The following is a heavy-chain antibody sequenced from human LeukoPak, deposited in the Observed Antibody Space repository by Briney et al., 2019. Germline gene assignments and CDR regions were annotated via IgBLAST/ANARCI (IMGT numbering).Heavy chain of an antibody. CDR1: GGSISSYY. D-gene: IGHD3-3*01. CDR3: ARGRNDFWSGSGFAFDY. V-gene: IGHV4-4*07. CDR2: VYTSGST. J-gene: IGHJ4*02. Sequence: SSETLSLTCTVSGGSISSYYWSWIRQPAGKGLEWIGRVYTSGSTNYNPSLKSRVTMSVDTSKNQFSLKLSSVTAADTAVYYCARGRNDFWSGSGFAFDYWGQGTLVTVSS.